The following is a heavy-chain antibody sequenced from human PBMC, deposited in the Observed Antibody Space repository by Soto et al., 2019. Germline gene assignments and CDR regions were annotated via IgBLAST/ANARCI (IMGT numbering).Heavy chain of an antibody. V-gene: IGHV4-59*01. Sequence: SETLSLTCTVSGGSINSYYWSWIRQPPGKRLEWIGYIYYSGSTSYNPSLESRVTISVDTSKNQFSLKLSSMTAADTAVYYCARTGYYYDSSGYSTSYPLTYYFDYWGQGTLVTVSS. D-gene: IGHD3-22*01. J-gene: IGHJ4*02. CDR1: GGSINSYY. CDR3: ARTGYYYDSSGYSTSYPLTYYFDY. CDR2: IYYSGST.